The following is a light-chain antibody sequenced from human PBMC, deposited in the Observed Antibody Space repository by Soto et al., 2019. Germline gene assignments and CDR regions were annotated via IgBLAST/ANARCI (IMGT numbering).Light chain of an antibody. V-gene: IGKV3D-15*01. CDR2: GAS. Sequence: EIVMTQSPATLSVSPGERATLSCRASQSVSSNLAWYQQKPGQAPRLLIYGASIRATGIPARFSGSGSGTEFTLTISSLQSVDFAVYYCQQYNNWPVTFGGGTKVEIK. CDR1: QSVSSN. CDR3: QQYNNWPVT. J-gene: IGKJ4*01.